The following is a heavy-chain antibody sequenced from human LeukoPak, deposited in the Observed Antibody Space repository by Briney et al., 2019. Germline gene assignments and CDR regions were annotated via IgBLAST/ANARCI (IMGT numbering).Heavy chain of an antibody. D-gene: IGHD6-19*01. V-gene: IGHV4-28*01. CDR1: GDSISSNYW. Sequence: SETLSLTCAVSGDSISSNYWWSWIRQSPEKGLEWIGYIYYSGSTHQNPSLQSRLTMSVDTSKNQFSLKLSSVTAADTAVYYCASKAIGWYAFDIWGQGTTVTVSS. CDR2: IYYSGST. J-gene: IGHJ3*02. CDR3: ASKAIGWYAFDI.